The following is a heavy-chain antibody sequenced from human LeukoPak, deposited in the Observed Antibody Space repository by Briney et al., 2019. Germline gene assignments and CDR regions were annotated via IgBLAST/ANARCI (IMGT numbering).Heavy chain of an antibody. Sequence: SQTLSLTCTVSGGSISSGGYYWRWIRQHPGKGLEWIGYIYYSGSTYYNPSLKSRVTISVDTSKNQFSLKLSSVTAADTAVYYCARGGYCSSTSCYGSRELWFDPWGQETLVTVSS. CDR3: ARGGYCSSTSCYGSRELWFDP. V-gene: IGHV4-31*03. CDR1: GGSISSGGYY. CDR2: IYYSGST. D-gene: IGHD2-2*01. J-gene: IGHJ5*02.